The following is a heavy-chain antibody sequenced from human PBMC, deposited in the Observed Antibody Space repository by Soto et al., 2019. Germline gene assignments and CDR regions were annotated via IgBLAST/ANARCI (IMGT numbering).Heavy chain of an antibody. D-gene: IGHD2-15*01. V-gene: IGHV3-9*01. Sequence: GGSLRLSCAASGFTFDDYAIYWVRQAPGKGLEWVSGISWNSGSIGYADSVKGRFTISRDNAKKSLYLQMSSLRPEDTALYYCAKSSAGSSYSFDYWGRGTLVTVSS. CDR2: ISWNSGSI. J-gene: IGHJ4*02. CDR1: GFTFDDYA. CDR3: AKSSAGSSYSFDY.